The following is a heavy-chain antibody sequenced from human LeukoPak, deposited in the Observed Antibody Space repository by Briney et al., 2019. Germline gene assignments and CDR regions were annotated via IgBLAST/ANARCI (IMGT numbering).Heavy chain of an antibody. Sequence: SETLSLTRTVSGGSISSYYWSWIRQPPGKGLEWIGYIYYSGSTNYNPSLKSRVTISVDTSKNQFSLKLSSVTAADTAVYYCARESSYCSGGSCYSGNYYMDVWGKGTTVTVSS. CDR2: IYYSGST. D-gene: IGHD2-15*01. V-gene: IGHV4-59*01. CDR1: GGSISSYY. J-gene: IGHJ6*03. CDR3: ARESSYCSGGSCYSGNYYMDV.